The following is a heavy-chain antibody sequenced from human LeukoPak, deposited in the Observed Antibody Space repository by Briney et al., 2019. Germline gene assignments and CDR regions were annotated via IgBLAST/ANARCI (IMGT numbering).Heavy chain of an antibody. D-gene: IGHD3-3*01. J-gene: IGHJ5*02. V-gene: IGHV4-30-4*02. Sequence: KPSETLSLTCTVSGGSISSGDYYWSWIRQPPGKGLEWIGYIYYSGSTYYNPSLKSRVTISVDTSKDQFSLKLSSVTAADTAVYYCARSIYDFWSGSPRVWFDPWGQGTLVTVSS. CDR2: IYYSGST. CDR1: GGSISSGDYY. CDR3: ARSIYDFWSGSPRVWFDP.